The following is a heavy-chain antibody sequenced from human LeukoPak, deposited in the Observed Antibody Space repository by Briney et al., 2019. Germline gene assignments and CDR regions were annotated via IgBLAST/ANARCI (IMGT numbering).Heavy chain of an antibody. Sequence: QSGGSLRLSCAASGFTFSSFYMTWVRQCPGKGLEWVATIKQDGSDKHYVDSVKGRFIISRDNAKNSLYLQMNSLRAEDTAVYYCARTTILDYWGQGTLVTVSS. J-gene: IGHJ4*02. V-gene: IGHV3-7*01. CDR3: ARTTILDY. CDR2: IKQDGSDK. CDR1: GFTFSSFY. D-gene: IGHD4-17*01.